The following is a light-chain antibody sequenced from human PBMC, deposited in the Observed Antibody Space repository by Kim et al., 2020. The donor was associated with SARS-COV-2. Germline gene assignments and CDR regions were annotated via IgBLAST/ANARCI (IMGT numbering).Light chain of an antibody. V-gene: IGLV1-44*01. Sequence: QSVLTQPPSASGTPGQRVTISCSGSSSNIGGNTVNWYQQLPGTAPKLLIYSNNQRPSGVPDRFSGSKSGTSASLAISGLQSEDEADYYCAAWDDSLNGPVFGGGTQLTV. CDR1: SSNIGGNT. J-gene: IGLJ3*02. CDR2: SNN. CDR3: AAWDDSLNGPV.